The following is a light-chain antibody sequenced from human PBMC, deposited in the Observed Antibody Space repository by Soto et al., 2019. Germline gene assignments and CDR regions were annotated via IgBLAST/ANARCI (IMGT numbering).Light chain of an antibody. V-gene: IGLV2-14*01. J-gene: IGLJ1*01. CDR3: SSYTNSDTHV. Sequence: QSVLTQPASVSGSPGQSIIISCTGSSSDVGGYKYVSWYQQNPDKAPKLIIYQVSNRPSGVSNRFSGSKSGNTASLTISGLQAEDEADYYCSSYTNSDTHVFGTGTKVTVL. CDR2: QVS. CDR1: SSDVGGYKY.